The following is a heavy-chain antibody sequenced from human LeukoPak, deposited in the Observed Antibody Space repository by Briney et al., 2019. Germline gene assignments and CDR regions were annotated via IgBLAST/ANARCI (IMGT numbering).Heavy chain of an antibody. V-gene: IGHV3-30*02. D-gene: IGHD2-2*01. J-gene: IGHJ6*03. CDR1: GFTFSSYG. Sequence: GGSLRLSCAASGFTFSSYGMHWVRQAPGKGLEWVAFIRYDGSNKYYADSVKGRFTISRDNSKNTLYLQMNSLRAEDTAVYYCAKVQHCSSTSCHRWYYYYYMDVWGKGTTVTVSS. CDR2: IRYDGSNK. CDR3: AKVQHCSSTSCHRWYYYYYMDV.